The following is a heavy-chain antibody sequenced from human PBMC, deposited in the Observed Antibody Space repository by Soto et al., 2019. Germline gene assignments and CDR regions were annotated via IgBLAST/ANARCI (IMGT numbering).Heavy chain of an antibody. CDR2: IIPIFGTA. Sequence: GASVKVSCKASGGTFSSYAIGWVRQAPGQGLEWMGGIIPIFGTANYAQKFQGRVTITADKSTSTAYMELSSLRSEDTAVYYCARPDEYSSSSDYYYGMDVWGQGTTVTVSS. CDR3: ARPDEYSSSSDYYYGMDV. CDR1: GGTFSSYA. J-gene: IGHJ6*02. V-gene: IGHV1-69*06. D-gene: IGHD6-6*01.